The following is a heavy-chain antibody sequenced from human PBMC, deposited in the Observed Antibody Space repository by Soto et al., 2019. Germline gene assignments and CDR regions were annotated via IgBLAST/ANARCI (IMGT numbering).Heavy chain of an antibody. CDR1: GGSFSGYY. CDR2: INHSGST. Sequence: SETLSLTCAVYGGSFSGYYWSWIRQPPGKGLEWIGEINHSGSTNYNPSLKSRVTISVDTSKNQLSLKLSSVTAADTAVYYCARGNYDFWSGYLLYYYYGTDVSGQGTPLTVSS. D-gene: IGHD3-3*01. V-gene: IGHV4-34*01. CDR3: ARGNYDFWSGYLLYYYYGTDV. J-gene: IGHJ6*02.